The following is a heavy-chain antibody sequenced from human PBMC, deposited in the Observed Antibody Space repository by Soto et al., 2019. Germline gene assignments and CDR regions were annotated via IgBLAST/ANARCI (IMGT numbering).Heavy chain of an antibody. CDR3: AREQYNWKR. CDR2: VYHTGNT. J-gene: IGHJ4*01. D-gene: IGHD1-20*01. CDR1: SVSLTPYY. V-gene: IGHV4-59*01. Sequence: EHLSLTSTASSVSLTPYYLTWIRHPPGKGLEWIGYVYHTGNTYYNPSLKSRVTISLDTSKNQVSLRLKSVTVADTAVYYCAREQYNWKRWGQGTLVTVSS.